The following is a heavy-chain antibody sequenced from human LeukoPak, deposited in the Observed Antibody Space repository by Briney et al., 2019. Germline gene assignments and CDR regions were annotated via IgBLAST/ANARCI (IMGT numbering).Heavy chain of an antibody. CDR2: ISGSGGST. V-gene: IGHV3-23*01. J-gene: IGHJ1*01. CDR3: AKVDCSGGSCYTNHQYFQH. Sequence: GGSLRLSCAASGSTFSSYAMSWVRQAPGKGLEWVSAISGSGGSTYYADSVKGRFTISRDNSKNTLYLQMNSLRAEDTAVYYCAKVDCSGGSCYTNHQYFQHWGQGTLVTVSS. CDR1: GSTFSSYA. D-gene: IGHD2-15*01.